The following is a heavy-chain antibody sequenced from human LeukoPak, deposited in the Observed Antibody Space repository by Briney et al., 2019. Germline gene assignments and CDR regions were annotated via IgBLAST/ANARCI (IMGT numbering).Heavy chain of an antibody. J-gene: IGHJ4*02. Sequence: SETLSLACTVSGGSISSYYWSWIRQPAGKGLEWIGRIYTSGSTNYNPSLKSRVTMSVDTSKNQFSLKLSSVTAADTAVYYCARGGVTMIADYYFDYWGQGTLVTVSS. D-gene: IGHD3-22*01. V-gene: IGHV4-4*07. CDR3: ARGGVTMIADYYFDY. CDR2: IYTSGST. CDR1: GGSISSYY.